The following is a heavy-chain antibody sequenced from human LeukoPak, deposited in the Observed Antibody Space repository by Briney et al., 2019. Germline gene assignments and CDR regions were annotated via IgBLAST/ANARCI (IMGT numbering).Heavy chain of an antibody. J-gene: IGHJ6*02. D-gene: IGHD3-3*01. CDR1: GYTFTSYG. Sequence: ASVKVSCKASGYTFTSYGISWVRQAPGQGLEWMGWISAYNGNTNYAQKLQGRVTMTTDTSTSTAYMELRSLRSDDTAVYYCARDRPIPQVGSPYYDFWSGYQSRYYYYYGMDVWGQGTTVTVSS. CDR2: ISAYNGNT. V-gene: IGHV1-18*01. CDR3: ARDRPIPQVGSPYYDFWSGYQSRYYYYYGMDV.